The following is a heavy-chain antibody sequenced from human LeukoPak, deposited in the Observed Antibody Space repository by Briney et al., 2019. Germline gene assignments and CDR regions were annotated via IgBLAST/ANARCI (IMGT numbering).Heavy chain of an antibody. D-gene: IGHD3-10*01. Sequence: SETLSLTCAVSGGSITNPNWWTWVRQPPGKGLEWIGQIYHSGNTNYNPSLKGRVTISVDKSKNQFSLKLTSVTAADTAVYYCARVQYYYDSGSYTFDIWGQGTMVTVSS. V-gene: IGHV4-4*02. CDR1: GGSITNPNW. CDR3: ARVQYYYDSGSYTFDI. CDR2: IYHSGNT. J-gene: IGHJ3*02.